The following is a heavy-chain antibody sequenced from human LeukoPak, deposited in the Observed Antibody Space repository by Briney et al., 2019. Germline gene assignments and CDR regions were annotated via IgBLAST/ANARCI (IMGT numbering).Heavy chain of an antibody. CDR1: GFTFSRHS. D-gene: IGHD3-22*01. CDR3: AKSSSSYYDTSGYLDY. J-gene: IGHJ4*02. CDR2: ISGSSSYI. V-gene: IGHV3-21*01. Sequence: GGSPRLSCAASGFTFSRHSMNWVRQAPGKGLEWVSSISGSSSYIYYADSVKGRFTISRHNAKNSLYLQMNSLRAEDTAVYYCAKSSSSYYDTSGYLDYWGQGTLVTVSS.